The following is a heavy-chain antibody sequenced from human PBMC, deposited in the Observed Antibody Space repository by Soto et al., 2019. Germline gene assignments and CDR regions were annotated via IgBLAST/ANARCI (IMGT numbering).Heavy chain of an antibody. CDR1: GGSISTSDYT. J-gene: IGHJ6*02. CDR2: VYHSGAT. D-gene: IGHD3-3*01. V-gene: IGHV4-30-2*01. Sequence: SETLSLTCAVSGGSISTSDYTWSWIRQPPGRGLEWIGSVYHSGATHYMPSLKNRPTMSLDKSKNQFSLDLTSVTAADTAVYYCVRERTIFGVAPGGGVDVWGQGTTVTVSS. CDR3: VRERTIFGVAPGGGVDV.